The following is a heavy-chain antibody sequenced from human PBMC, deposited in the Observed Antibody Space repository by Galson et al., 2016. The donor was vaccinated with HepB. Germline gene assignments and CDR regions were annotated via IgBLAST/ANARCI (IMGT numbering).Heavy chain of an antibody. Sequence: SLRLSCAASGFIFDVYVMHWVRQPPGKGLEWVSGINWNSGSIDYADSVKGRFTVSRDNAKNSLYLQMNSLRADDTALYYCAREGYCSGGSCYAGYYGMDVWGQGTTVTVSS. J-gene: IGHJ6*02. CDR1: GFIFDVYV. CDR2: INWNSGSI. D-gene: IGHD2-15*01. CDR3: AREGYCSGGSCYAGYYGMDV. V-gene: IGHV3-9*01.